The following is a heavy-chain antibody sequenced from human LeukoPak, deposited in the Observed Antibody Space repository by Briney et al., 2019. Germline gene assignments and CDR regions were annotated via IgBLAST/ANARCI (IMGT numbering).Heavy chain of an antibody. CDR2: ISAYNGNT. Sequence: ASVKVSCKASVFTFTSSTMQWVRQARGQRLEWMGWISAYNGNTNYAQKLQGRVTMTTDTSTSTAYMELRSLRSDDTAVYYCARERRGYPYYFDYWGQGTLVTVSS. J-gene: IGHJ4*02. CDR1: VFTFTSST. V-gene: IGHV1-18*01. D-gene: IGHD3-22*01. CDR3: ARERRGYPYYFDY.